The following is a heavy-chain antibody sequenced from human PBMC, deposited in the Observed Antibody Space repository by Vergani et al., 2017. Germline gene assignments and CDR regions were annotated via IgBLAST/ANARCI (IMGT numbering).Heavy chain of an antibody. CDR2: IYNSGNG. J-gene: IGHJ4*02. D-gene: IGHD3-10*01. V-gene: IGHV4-39*01. Sequence: QMQLQESGPGLVKASETLSLTCTVSGDSIISRSYYWGWIRQPPGKGLDWIGSIYNSGNGDSSSSLKSRVTISEDTSKNQFSLRLTSVTAADTAVYYCARRTTMVRGVLEIARYYFDCWGQGPLVTVSS. CDR3: ARRTTMVRGVLEIARYYFDC. CDR1: GDSIISRSYY.